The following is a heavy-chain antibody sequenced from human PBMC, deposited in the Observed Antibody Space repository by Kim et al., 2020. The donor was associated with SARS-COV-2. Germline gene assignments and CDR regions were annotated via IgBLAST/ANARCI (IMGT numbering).Heavy chain of an antibody. J-gene: IGHJ4*02. CDR1: GFTFSNAW. CDR2: IKSKTDGGTT. D-gene: IGHD3-10*01. V-gene: IGHV3-15*01. CDR3: TTGLYGSGSFDY. Sequence: GGSLRLSCAASGFTFSNAWMSWVRQAPGKGLEWVGRIKSKTDGGTTDYAAPVKGRFTISRDDSKNTLYLQMNSLKTEDTAVYYCTTGLYGSGSFDYWGQGTLVTVSS.